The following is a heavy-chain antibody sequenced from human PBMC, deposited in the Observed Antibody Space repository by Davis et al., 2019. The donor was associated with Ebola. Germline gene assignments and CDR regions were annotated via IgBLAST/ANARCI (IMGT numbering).Heavy chain of an antibody. CDR2: ISNDGGST. CDR3: ATAPL. V-gene: IGHV3-64D*06. CDR1: GFIFSDYA. Sequence: GESLKISCSASGFIFSDYAMHWVRQAPGKGLEYVSIISNDGGSTFYADSVKGRFVISRDNAKDRLYLQMSSLRDEDTAVYYCATAPLWGQGTLVTVSS. J-gene: IGHJ1*01.